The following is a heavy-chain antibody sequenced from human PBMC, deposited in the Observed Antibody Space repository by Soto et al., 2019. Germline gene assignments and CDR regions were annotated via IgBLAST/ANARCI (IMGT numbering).Heavy chain of an antibody. V-gene: IGHV3-30*18. CDR3: AKVPLRQWLVRGGYFDY. Sequence: HPGGSLRLSCVASGFPFSNYAMTWVRQAPGKGLEWVAVISYDGSNKYYADSVKGRFTISRDNSKNTLYLQMNSLRAEDTAVYYCAKVPLRQWLVRGGYFDYWGQGTLVTVSS. J-gene: IGHJ4*02. CDR1: GFPFSNYA. D-gene: IGHD6-19*01. CDR2: ISYDGSNK.